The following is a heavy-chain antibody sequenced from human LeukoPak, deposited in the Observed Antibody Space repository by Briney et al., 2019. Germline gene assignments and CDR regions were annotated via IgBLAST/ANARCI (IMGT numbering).Heavy chain of an antibody. D-gene: IGHD4-17*01. CDR1: GGSISSGGYS. Sequence: ASETLSLTCAVSGGSISSGGYSWSWIRQPPGKGLEWIGYIYHSGSTYYNPSLKSRVTISVDRSKNQFSLKLSSVTAADTAVYYCASSAHDYGDWQTFDYWGQGTLVTVSS. V-gene: IGHV4-30-2*01. CDR3: ASSAHDYGDWQTFDY. J-gene: IGHJ4*02. CDR2: IYHSGST.